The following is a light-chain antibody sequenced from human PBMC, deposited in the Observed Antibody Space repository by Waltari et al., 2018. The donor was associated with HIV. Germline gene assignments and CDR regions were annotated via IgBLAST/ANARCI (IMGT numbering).Light chain of an antibody. CDR2: EVY. CDR1: RGDVPTYTR. V-gene: IGLV2-18*01. J-gene: IGLJ2*01. Sequence: QSALTQPPSVSGFPGQSVTISCTAFRGDVPTYTRVSLYQQPPNTAPKLILYEVYKRPSGVPDRFSGSQSGDMASLTVSGLQTEDEADYYCALYTTRNIIFGGGTNLVVL. CDR3: ALYTTRNII.